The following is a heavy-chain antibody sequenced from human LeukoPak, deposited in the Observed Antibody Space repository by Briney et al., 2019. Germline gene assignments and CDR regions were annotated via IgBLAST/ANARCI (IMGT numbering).Heavy chain of an antibody. J-gene: IGHJ3*02. CDR3: ARPSTYYYDSSGHGAFDI. V-gene: IGHV4-61*02. Sequence: SETLSLTCTVSGDSISNLNYYWSWIRQPAGKGLEWIGRIYASGSTNYNPSLKSRVTISVDTSKDQFSLKLSSVTAADTAVYYCARPSTYYYDSSGHGAFDIWGQGTMVTVSS. D-gene: IGHD3-22*01. CDR1: GDSISNLNYY. CDR2: IYASGST.